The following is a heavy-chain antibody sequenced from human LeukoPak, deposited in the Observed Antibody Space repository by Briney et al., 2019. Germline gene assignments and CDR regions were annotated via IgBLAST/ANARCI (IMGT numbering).Heavy chain of an antibody. CDR1: GYTFTGYY. V-gene: IGHV1-2*02. CDR3: ARDLTSRRVGNCPPGY. J-gene: IGHJ4*02. D-gene: IGHD4-23*01. Sequence: ASVKVSCKASGYTFTGYYMHWVRQAPGQGLEWMGWINPNSGGTNCAQKFQGRVTMTRDTSISTAYIELSRLRSDDTAVYYCARDLTSRRVGNCPPGYWGQGTLVTVSS. CDR2: INPNSGGT.